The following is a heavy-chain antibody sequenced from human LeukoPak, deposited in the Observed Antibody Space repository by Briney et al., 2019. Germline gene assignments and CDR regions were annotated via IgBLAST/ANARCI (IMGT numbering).Heavy chain of an antibody. CDR1: GGTFSSYA. J-gene: IGHJ4*02. D-gene: IGHD1-14*01. V-gene: IGHV1-69*05. CDR3: ARDLYRAGIKTGYYFDY. CDR2: IIPIFGTA. Sequence: SVKVSCKASGGTFSSYAISWVRQAPGQGLEWMGRIIPIFGTANYAQKFQGRVTITTDESTSTAYMERSSLRSEDTAVYYCARDLYRAGIKTGYYFDYWGQGTLVTVSS.